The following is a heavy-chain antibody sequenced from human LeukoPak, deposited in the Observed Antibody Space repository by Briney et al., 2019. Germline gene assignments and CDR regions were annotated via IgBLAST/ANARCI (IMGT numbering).Heavy chain of an antibody. D-gene: IGHD6-19*01. CDR3: ARDQGGSSGGFYYYYYGMDV. J-gene: IGHJ6*02. Sequence: GASVKLSCKASGYTFTSFGISWVRQAPGLGLEWLGWTRAYNGITNYAQKLQGRVTMTTDTSTSTAYMELRSLRSDATAVYYCARDQGGSSGGFYYYYYGMDVWGQGTTVTVSS. CDR2: TRAYNGIT. CDR1: GYTFTSFG. V-gene: IGHV1-18*01.